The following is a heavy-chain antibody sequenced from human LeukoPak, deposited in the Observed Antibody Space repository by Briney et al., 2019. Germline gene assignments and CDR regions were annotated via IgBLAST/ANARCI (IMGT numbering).Heavy chain of an antibody. CDR1: GYTFTGYY. D-gene: IGHD2-2*01. CDR3: AREEGFCRTTSCSAPFDY. Sequence: ASVKVSCKASGYTFTGYYMHWVRQAPGQGLEWTGWMNPNSGDTIYAQKFQGRVTMTRDTSITTAYMELSRLTSDDTAMYYCAREEGFCRTTSCSAPFDYWGQGTLVTVSS. CDR2: MNPNSGDT. V-gene: IGHV1-2*02. J-gene: IGHJ4*02.